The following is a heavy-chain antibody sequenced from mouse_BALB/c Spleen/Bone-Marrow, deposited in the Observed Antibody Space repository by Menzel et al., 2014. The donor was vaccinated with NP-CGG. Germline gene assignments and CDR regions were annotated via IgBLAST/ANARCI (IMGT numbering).Heavy chain of an antibody. D-gene: IGHD2-1*01. J-gene: IGHJ3*02. Sequence: LEESGGRLVTPGGSLTLTCTVSGIDLSRYAMIWVRQAPGKGLEWIGIISGSGSTDYANWAKGRFTISKTSSTTVDLKMTSLTTEDTATYFCARDAGSTMGHFNLWGQGTLVTVS. CDR1: GIDLSRYA. CDR3: ARDAGSTMGHFNL. CDR2: ISGSGST. V-gene: IGHV5-6-5*01.